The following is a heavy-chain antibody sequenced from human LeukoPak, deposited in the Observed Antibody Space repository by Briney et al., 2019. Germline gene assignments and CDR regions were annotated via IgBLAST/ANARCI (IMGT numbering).Heavy chain of an antibody. D-gene: IGHD3-3*02. CDR2: ISGSGGST. V-gene: IGHV3-23*01. Sequence: GGSLRLSCAASGFTFSSYAMSWVRQAPGKGLGWVSAISGSGGSTYYADSVKGRFTISRDNSKNTLYLQMNSLRAEDTAVYYXXXXXLXXXXXXWGXGTLXTVSS. J-gene: IGHJ4*01. CDR1: GFTFSSYA. CDR3: XXXXLXXXXXX.